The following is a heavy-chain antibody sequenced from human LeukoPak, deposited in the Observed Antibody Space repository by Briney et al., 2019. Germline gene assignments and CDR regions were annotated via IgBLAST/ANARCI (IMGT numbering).Heavy chain of an antibody. J-gene: IGHJ3*02. V-gene: IGHV3-23*01. CDR2: ISGSGDRT. CDR3: ASRYSSSWYDAFDI. Sequence: GGSLRLSCAASGFTFSSYAMNWVRQTPGKGLEWVSAISGSGDRTYYADSVKGRFTISRDNAKNTLYLQMNSLRAEDTAVYYCASRYSSSWYDAFDIWGQGTMVTVSS. D-gene: IGHD6-13*01. CDR1: GFTFSSYA.